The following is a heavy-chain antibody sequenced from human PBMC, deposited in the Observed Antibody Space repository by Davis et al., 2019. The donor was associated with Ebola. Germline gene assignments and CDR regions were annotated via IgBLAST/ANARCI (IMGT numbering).Heavy chain of an antibody. D-gene: IGHD5-18*01. CDR1: GYTFTSYG. CDR3: ARDTGYSYGYHDAFDI. CDR2: ISAYNGNT. J-gene: IGHJ3*02. V-gene: IGHV1-18*04. Sequence: AASVKVSCKASGYTFTSYGISWVRQAPGQGLEWMGWISAYNGNTNYAQKLQGRVTMTTDTSTSTVYMELRSLRSDDTAVFYCARDTGYSYGYHDAFDIWGQGTMVTVSS.